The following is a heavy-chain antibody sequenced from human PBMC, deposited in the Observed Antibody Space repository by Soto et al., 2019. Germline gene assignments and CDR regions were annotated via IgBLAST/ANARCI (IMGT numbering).Heavy chain of an antibody. CDR1: GFTFSSYE. D-gene: IGHD3-10*01. Sequence: SLRLSCAASGFTFSSYEMNWVRQAPGKGLEWVSYISSSGSTIYYADSVKGRFTISRDNAKNSLYLQMNSLRAEDTAVYYCAGTLGITMVRGVIVYYYYGMDVWGQGTTVTVSS. CDR3: AGTLGITMVRGVIVYYYYGMDV. CDR2: ISSSGSTI. V-gene: IGHV3-48*03. J-gene: IGHJ6*02.